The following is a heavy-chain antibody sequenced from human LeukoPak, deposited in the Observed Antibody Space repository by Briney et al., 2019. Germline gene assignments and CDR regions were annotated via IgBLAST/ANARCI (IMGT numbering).Heavy chain of an antibody. J-gene: IGHJ4*02. CDR3: ARDYTMVRGVIDY. CDR1: GYTFTSYY. V-gene: IGHV1-46*01. CDR2: INPSGGST. D-gene: IGHD3-10*01. Sequence: ASVKVSCKASGYTFTSYYMHWVRQAPGQGLEWMGIINPSGGSTSYAQKFQGRVTMTRDTSTSTVYMELSRLRSDDTAVYYCARDYTMVRGVIDYWGQGTLVTVSS.